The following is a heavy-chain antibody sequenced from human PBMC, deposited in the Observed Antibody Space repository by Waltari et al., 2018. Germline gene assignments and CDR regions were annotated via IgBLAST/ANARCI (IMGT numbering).Heavy chain of an antibody. D-gene: IGHD2-15*01. CDR2: INHAGNK. V-gene: IGHV4-34*01. J-gene: IGHJ6*02. Sequence: QVQLQQWGAGLLQPSETLSLPCAVYGGSFSGYYWGWVRQPPGKGLEWLGEINHAGNKNSNPSLRSRIIMSVDAPRSQFSLKVSSVTAADTAVYYCVRLEDCSGPGGNCYSGDSFALDVWGQGTTVTVSS. CDR1: GGSFSGYY. CDR3: VRLEDCSGPGGNCYSGDSFALDV.